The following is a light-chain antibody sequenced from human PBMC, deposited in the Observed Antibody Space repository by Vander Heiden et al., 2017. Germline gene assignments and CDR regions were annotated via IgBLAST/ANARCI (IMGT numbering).Light chain of an antibody. V-gene: IGKV1-33*01. CDR2: DAS. J-gene: IGKJ3*01. CDR3: QQYDNLPYWT. Sequence: DIQMTQSPSSLSASVGDRVTIPCQASQDISNYLNWYQQKPVKAPKLLIYDASNLETGVPSRFSGSGSGTDFTFTISSLQPEDIATYYCQQYDNLPYWTFGHGTKVDIK. CDR1: QDISNY.